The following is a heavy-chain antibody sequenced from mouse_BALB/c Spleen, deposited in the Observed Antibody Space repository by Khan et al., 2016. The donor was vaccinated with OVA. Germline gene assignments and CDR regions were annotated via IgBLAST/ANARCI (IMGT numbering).Heavy chain of an antibody. CDR3: ARVYGGDFDY. V-gene: IGHV3-2*02. J-gene: IGHJ2*02. CDR2: ISYSGNT. D-gene: IGHD1-1*01. CDR1: GYSITSDYA. Sequence: EVQLQGSGPGLVKPSQSLSLTCTVTGYSITSDYAWNWIRQFPGNKLEWMGFISYSGNTKYNPSLKSRFSITRDTSKNQFFLQLNSVTTEDTATYYCARVYGGDFDYWGQGTSLTVSS.